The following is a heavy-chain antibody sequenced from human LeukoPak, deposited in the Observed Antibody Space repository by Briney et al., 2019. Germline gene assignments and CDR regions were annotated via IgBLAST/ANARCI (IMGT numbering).Heavy chain of an antibody. D-gene: IGHD6-13*01. CDR2: ISYDGSNK. V-gene: IGHV3-30-3*01. Sequence: PGGSLRLSCAASGFTFSSYAMHWVRQAPGKGLEWVAVISYDGSNKYYADSVKGRFTISRDNSKNTLYLQMNSLRAEDTAVYYCARDLYSSSWLGWFDPWGQGTLVTVSS. CDR3: ARDLYSSSWLGWFDP. CDR1: GFTFSSYA. J-gene: IGHJ5*01.